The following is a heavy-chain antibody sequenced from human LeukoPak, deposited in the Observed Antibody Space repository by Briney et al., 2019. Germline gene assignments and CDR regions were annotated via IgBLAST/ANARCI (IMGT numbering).Heavy chain of an antibody. D-gene: IGHD6-19*01. CDR2: ISSSSSYI. Sequence: PGGSLRLSCAASGFTFSSYGMNWVRQAPGKGLEWVSSISSSSSYIYYADSVKGRFTISRDNAKNSLYLQMNSLRAEDTAVYYCATLAGRARHAFDIWGQGTMVTVSS. CDR3: ATLAGRARHAFDI. V-gene: IGHV3-21*01. J-gene: IGHJ3*02. CDR1: GFTFSSYG.